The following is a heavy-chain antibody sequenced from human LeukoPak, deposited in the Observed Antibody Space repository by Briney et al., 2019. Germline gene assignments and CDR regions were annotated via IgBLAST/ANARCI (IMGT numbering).Heavy chain of an antibody. Sequence: SDTLSLTCNVSGDSVSSGHYYWNWIRQPPGKGLEWIGYISYSGSTNYNPSLKSRVTISVDTSKNQFSLKLRSVTAADTAVYYCARHGSDYSFDYWGQGTLVTVSS. CDR1: GDSVSSGHYY. J-gene: IGHJ4*02. V-gene: IGHV4-61*01. D-gene: IGHD3-22*01. CDR2: ISYSGST. CDR3: ARHGSDYSFDY.